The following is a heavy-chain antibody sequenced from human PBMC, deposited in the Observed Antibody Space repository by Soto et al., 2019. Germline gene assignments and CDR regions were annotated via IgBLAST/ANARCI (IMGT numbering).Heavy chain of an antibody. CDR1: GGSISSCGYY. D-gene: IGHD6-13*01. J-gene: IGHJ4*02. Sequence: SETLSLTCTVPGGSISSCGYYWSWIRQHPGKGLEWIGYIYYSGSHYYNPSLRSRVTISVDTSKNQFSLKLSSVPAADTAVYYCARVGPIAAAGIDYWGQGTLVTVSS. CDR3: ARVGPIAAAGIDY. V-gene: IGHV4-31*03. CDR2: IYYSGSH.